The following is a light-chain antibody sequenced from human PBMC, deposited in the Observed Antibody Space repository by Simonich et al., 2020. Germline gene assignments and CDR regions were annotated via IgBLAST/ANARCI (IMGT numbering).Light chain of an antibody. J-gene: IGKJ4*01. Sequence: DIVMTQSPDSLAVSLGARATINCKSSQSVVYSSNNKNYLAWYKQKPGQPPKLLIYWASTRESGVPDRFSGSGSGTDFTLTISSLQAEDVAVYYCQQYYSTPLTFGGGTKVEIK. V-gene: IGKV4-1*01. CDR1: QSVVYSSNNKNY. CDR3: QQYYSTPLT. CDR2: WAS.